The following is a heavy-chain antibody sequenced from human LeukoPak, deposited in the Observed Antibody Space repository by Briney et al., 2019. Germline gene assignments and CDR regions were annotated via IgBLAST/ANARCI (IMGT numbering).Heavy chain of an antibody. CDR1: GYSFTTHW. Sequence: GESLKISCKASGYSFTTHWIGWVRQMPGKGLEWMGIIYPGDSDTRYSPSFQGQVTISADKSISTAYLQWSSLKASDTAMCYCARQDPERRPAFDIWGQGTMVTVSS. CDR2: IYPGDSDT. CDR3: ARQDPERRPAFDI. J-gene: IGHJ3*02. D-gene: IGHD1-1*01. V-gene: IGHV5-51*01.